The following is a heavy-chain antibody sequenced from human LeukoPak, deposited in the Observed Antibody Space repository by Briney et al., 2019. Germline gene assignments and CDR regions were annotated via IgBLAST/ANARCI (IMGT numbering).Heavy chain of an antibody. D-gene: IGHD6-19*01. Sequence: GRSLRLSCAASGFTFSSYSMNWVRQAPGKGLEWVSSISSSSGYIYYADSVKGRFTISRDNAKNSLYLQMNSLRAEDTAVYYCARAVAGPHYFDYWGQGTLVTVSS. V-gene: IGHV3-21*01. CDR3: ARAVAGPHYFDY. CDR2: ISSSSGYI. J-gene: IGHJ4*02. CDR1: GFTFSSYS.